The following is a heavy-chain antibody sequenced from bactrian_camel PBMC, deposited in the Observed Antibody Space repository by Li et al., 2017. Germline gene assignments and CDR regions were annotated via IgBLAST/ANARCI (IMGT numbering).Heavy chain of an antibody. J-gene: IGHJ4*01. CDR1: GSRYSQSSYC. CDR3: AASRGVASFSAMTYAY. V-gene: IGHV3S68*01. CDR2: IDGEGYT. Sequence: QVQLVESGGDSVQVGGSLRLSCVTSGSRYSQSSYCMGSFRQAPGKEPEGVASIDGEGYTTYADSVKGRFAVSQGNFKNSLYLRMNSPKPEDTAMYYCAASRGVASFSAMTYAYWGQ. D-gene: IGHD1*01.